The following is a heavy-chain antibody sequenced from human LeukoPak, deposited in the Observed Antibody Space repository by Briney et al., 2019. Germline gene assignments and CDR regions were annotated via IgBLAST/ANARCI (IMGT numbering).Heavy chain of an antibody. D-gene: IGHD6-19*01. J-gene: IGHJ5*02. Sequence: SVKVSCKASGGTFSSYAISWVRQAPGQGLEWMGRIIPIFGTANYAQEFQGRVTITTDESTSTAYMELSSLRSEDTAVYYCARHPLPDIAVAGTARFGPWGQGTLVTVSS. CDR1: GGTFSSYA. CDR2: IIPIFGTA. CDR3: ARHPLPDIAVAGTARFGP. V-gene: IGHV1-69*05.